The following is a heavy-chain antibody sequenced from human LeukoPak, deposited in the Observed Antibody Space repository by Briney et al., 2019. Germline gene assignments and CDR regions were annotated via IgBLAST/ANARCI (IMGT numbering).Heavy chain of an antibody. CDR3: ARYSASGFDY. D-gene: IGHD5-18*01. Sequence: GGSLRLSCAASGFSFSNYGMSWVRQAPGKGLEWVSGLSAGDTYYADSVKGRFTISRDNAKNSLYLQMNSLRDEDSAVYYCARYSASGFDYWGQGTLVTVSS. CDR2: LSAGDT. J-gene: IGHJ4*02. CDR1: GFSFSNYG. V-gene: IGHV3-23*01.